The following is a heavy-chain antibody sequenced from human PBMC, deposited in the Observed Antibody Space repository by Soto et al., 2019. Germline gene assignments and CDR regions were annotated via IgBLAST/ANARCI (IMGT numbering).Heavy chain of an antibody. CDR2: ISGSGGST. V-gene: IGHV3-23*01. CDR3: ARKKWELLHRPFDP. D-gene: IGHD1-26*01. J-gene: IGHJ5*02. Sequence: GGSLRLSCAASGFTFSSYAMSWVRQAPGKGLEWVSAISGSGGSTYYADSVKGRFTISRDNSKNTLYLQMNSLRAEDTAVYYCARKKWELLHRPFDPWGQGTLVTVS. CDR1: GFTFSSYA.